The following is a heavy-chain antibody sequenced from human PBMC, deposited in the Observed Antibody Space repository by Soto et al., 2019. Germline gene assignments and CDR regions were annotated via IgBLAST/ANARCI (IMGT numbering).Heavy chain of an antibody. CDR2: TYYRSKWYN. CDR1: GDSVSSNSAA. D-gene: IGHD6-13*01. V-gene: IGHV6-1*01. CDR3: ARARSSALGNLIAAAAEGPSYFDY. Sequence: KQSQTLSLTCAISGDSVSSNSAAWNWIRQSPSRGLEWLGRTYYRSKWYNDYAVSVKSRITINPDTSKNQFSLQLNSVTPEDTAVYYCARARSSALGNLIAAAAEGPSYFDYWGQGTLVTVSS. J-gene: IGHJ4*02.